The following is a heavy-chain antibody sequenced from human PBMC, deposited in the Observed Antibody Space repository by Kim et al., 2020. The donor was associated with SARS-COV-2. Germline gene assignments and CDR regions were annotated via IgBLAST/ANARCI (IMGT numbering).Heavy chain of an antibody. V-gene: IGHV3-7*01. D-gene: IGHD2-21*01. CDR3: ARGLVPPDY. Sequence: GGSLRLSCAASGFMFSNYWMSWVRQAPGKGLEWVANIKEDGSEKYYVDSVKGRFTISRDNTKNSLSLQMDSLRAEDTAVYYCARGLVPPDYWGQGTLVTV. J-gene: IGHJ4*02. CDR2: IKEDGSEK. CDR1: GFMFSNYW.